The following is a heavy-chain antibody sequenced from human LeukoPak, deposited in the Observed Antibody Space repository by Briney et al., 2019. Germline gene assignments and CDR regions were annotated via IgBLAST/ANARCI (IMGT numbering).Heavy chain of an antibody. J-gene: IGHJ4*02. CDR3: AREGKYYDSSGYYMDFDY. D-gene: IGHD3-22*01. V-gene: IGHV4-59*01. Sequence: SETLSLTCTVSGGSISSYYWSWIRQPPGKGLEWIGYIYYSGSTNYNPSLKSRVTISVDTSKNQFSLKLSSVNAADTAVYYCAREGKYYDSSGYYMDFDYWGQGTLVTVSS. CDR1: GGSISSYY. CDR2: IYYSGST.